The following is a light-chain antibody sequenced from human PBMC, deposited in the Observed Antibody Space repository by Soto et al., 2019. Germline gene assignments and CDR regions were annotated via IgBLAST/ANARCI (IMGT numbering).Light chain of an antibody. CDR3: QQYGGSPYT. V-gene: IGKV3-20*01. J-gene: IGKJ2*01. CDR2: DAV. CDR1: QSVTGTN. Sequence: EIVLTQSPGTLSLSPGEGATLSCRASQSVTGTNLAWYQQRPGQAPRLLIYDAVRRATGIPDRFSGSGSGTDFTLTISRLEPEDFAVYYCQQYGGSPYTFGLGTKVDIK.